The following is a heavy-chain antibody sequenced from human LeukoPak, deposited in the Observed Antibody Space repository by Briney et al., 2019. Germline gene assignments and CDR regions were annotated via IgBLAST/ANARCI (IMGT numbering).Heavy chain of an antibody. V-gene: IGHV3-30*03. Sequence: GGSLRLSCAASGFTFSSTWMHWFRQAPGKGLEWVAVISYDGSNKYYADSVKGRFTISRDNSKNTLYLQMNSLRAEDTAVYYCARDERSSWYYYWGQGTLVTVSS. CDR2: ISYDGSNK. CDR3: ARDERSSWYYY. J-gene: IGHJ4*02. D-gene: IGHD6-13*01. CDR1: GFTFSSTW.